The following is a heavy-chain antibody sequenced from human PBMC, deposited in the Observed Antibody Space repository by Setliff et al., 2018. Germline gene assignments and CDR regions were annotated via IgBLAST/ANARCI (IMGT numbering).Heavy chain of an antibody. CDR2: IYYSGST. D-gene: IGHD1-26*01. CDR1: GASISANHY. J-gene: IGHJ4*02. V-gene: IGHV4-59*08. CDR3: ARGLNSESWTFRY. Sequence: PSETLSLTCTVSGASISANHYWGWIRQTPGKGLEWIGYIYYSGSTNYDPSLKSRVTISVDTSKNQFSVRLNSVTAADTAIYYCARGLNSESWTFRYWSQGILVTVSS.